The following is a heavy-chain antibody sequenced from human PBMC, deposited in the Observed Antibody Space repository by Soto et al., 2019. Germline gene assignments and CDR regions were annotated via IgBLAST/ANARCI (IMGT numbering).Heavy chain of an antibody. CDR2: IYPGDSDT. Sequence: PGESLKISCKGSGYSFTSYWIGWVRQMPGKGLEWMGIIYPGDSDTRYSPSFQGQVTISADKSISTAYLQWSSLKASDTAMYYCARLSMLDYGDYEANGYFDYWGQGTLVTVSS. J-gene: IGHJ4*02. CDR3: ARLSMLDYGDYEANGYFDY. D-gene: IGHD4-17*01. CDR1: GYSFTSYW. V-gene: IGHV5-51*01.